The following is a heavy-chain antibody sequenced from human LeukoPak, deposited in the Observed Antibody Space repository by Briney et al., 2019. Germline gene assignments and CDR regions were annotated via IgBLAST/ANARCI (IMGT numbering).Heavy chain of an antibody. Sequence: GGSLRLSCAASGFTFSSYWMHWVRQAPGKGLVWVSRINSDGSSTSYADSVEGRFTISRDNAKNTLYLQMNSLRAEDTAVYYCARDAIVVVPAATYNWFDPWGQGTLVTVSS. CDR3: ARDAIVVVPAATYNWFDP. V-gene: IGHV3-74*01. CDR2: INSDGSST. J-gene: IGHJ5*02. CDR1: GFTFSSYW. D-gene: IGHD2-2*01.